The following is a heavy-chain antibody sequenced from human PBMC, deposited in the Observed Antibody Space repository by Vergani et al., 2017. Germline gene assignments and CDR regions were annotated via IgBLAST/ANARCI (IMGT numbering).Heavy chain of an antibody. CDR3: ARSRPYCTSGSCPAI. CDR2: IHTGGST. D-gene: IGHD1-26*01. Sequence: QVKLQESGPGLLKPSQTLSLTCTVSGESIRSGSHYWSWIRQPAGKGPEWIGHIHTGGSTDLNPSFKSRGSISVDTSKSQFPLKLNSVTVADTAIYYCARSRPYCTSGSCPAIWGQGTLVTVSA. V-gene: IGHV4-61*02. J-gene: IGHJ4*02. CDR1: GESIRSGSHY.